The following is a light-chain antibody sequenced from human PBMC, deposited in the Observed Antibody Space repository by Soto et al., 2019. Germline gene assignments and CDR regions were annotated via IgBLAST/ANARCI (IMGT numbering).Light chain of an antibody. CDR2: EGS. J-gene: IGLJ3*02. CDR3: CSYAGSSTWV. Sequence: QSALTQPASVSGSPGQSITISCTGTSSDVGNYNLVSWYQQCPGKAPKFMIYEGSKRPSGVSNRFSGSKSGNTASLTISGLQAEDEADYYCCSYAGSSTWVFGGGTKLTVL. CDR1: SSDVGNYNL. V-gene: IGLV2-23*01.